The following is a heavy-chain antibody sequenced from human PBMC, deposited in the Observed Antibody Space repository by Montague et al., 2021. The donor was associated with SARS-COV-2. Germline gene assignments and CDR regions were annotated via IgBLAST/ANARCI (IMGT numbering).Heavy chain of an antibody. J-gene: IGHJ4*02. V-gene: IGHV4-61*05. Sequence: SETLSLTCTVSGASISSRSYYWGWIRQPPGKGLEWIGYIPDSGSTNYNPSLTSRVTMSVDTSKNQFSLKVNSVTAADTAVYYCARHYSATLPAVYWGQGTLVTVSS. CDR1: GASISSRSYY. D-gene: IGHD2-15*01. CDR3: ARHYSATLPAVY. CDR2: IPDSGST.